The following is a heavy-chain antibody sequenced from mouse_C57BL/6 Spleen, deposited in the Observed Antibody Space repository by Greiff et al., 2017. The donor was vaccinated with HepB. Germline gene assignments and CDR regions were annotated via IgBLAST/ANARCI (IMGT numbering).Heavy chain of an antibody. CDR2: FYPGSGSI. D-gene: IGHD1-1*01. CDR1: GYTFTEYT. J-gene: IGHJ2*01. Sequence: LQESGAELVKPGASVKLSCKASGYTFTEYTIHWVKQRSGQGLEWIGWFYPGSGSIKYNEKFKDKATLTADKSSSTVYMELSRLTSEDSAVYFCARHSRPVYYGSSYVGYFDYWGQGTTLTVSS. V-gene: IGHV1-62-2*01. CDR3: ARHSRPVYYGSSYVGYFDY.